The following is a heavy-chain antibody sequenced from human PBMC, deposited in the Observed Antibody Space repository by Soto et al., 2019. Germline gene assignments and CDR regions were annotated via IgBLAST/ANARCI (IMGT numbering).Heavy chain of an antibody. CDR1: RDTFSKYA. D-gene: IGHD3-16*01. J-gene: IGHJ6*02. CDR2: IISIFDSR. V-gene: IGHV1-69*01. Sequence: QVQLVQSGAEVKKPGSSVKDSCKSSRDTFSKYALTWVRQAPGQGLEWMGWIISIFDSRNYAENFQGRVTITADESTSTAAIELRSLRFGCTAVYYCARGETNLGVWGQGTTVTVSS. CDR3: ARGETNLGV.